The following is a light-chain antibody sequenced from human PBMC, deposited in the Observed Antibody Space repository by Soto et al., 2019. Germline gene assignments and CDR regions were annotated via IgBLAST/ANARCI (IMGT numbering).Light chain of an antibody. V-gene: IGKV3-20*01. CDR1: QSVSSSY. Sequence: EIVLPQSPGTLSLSPGERATLSCRASQSVSSSYLAWYQQKPGQAPRPLIYGASSRAIGIPDRFSGSGSGTDFTLTISRLEPEDFAVYYWQQYGSAPWTVGQGTKVEIK. CDR3: QQYGSAPWT. J-gene: IGKJ1*01. CDR2: GAS.